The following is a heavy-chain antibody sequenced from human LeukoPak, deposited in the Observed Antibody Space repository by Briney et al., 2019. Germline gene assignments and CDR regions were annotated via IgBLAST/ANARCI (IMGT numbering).Heavy chain of an antibody. J-gene: IGHJ5*02. Sequence: GASVKVSCKASGYIFTGYYMHWVRQAPGQGLEWMGWINANSGGTKYAQKFQGRVTMTRDTSISTAYMELSSLRSDDTAVYYCASGRLGTWFGELKAWGQGTLVTVSS. V-gene: IGHV1-2*02. CDR1: GYIFTGYY. CDR3: ASGRLGTWFGELKA. CDR2: INANSGGT. D-gene: IGHD3-10*01.